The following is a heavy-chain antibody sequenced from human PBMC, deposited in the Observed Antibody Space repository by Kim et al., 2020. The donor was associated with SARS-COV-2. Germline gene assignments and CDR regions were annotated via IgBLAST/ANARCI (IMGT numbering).Heavy chain of an antibody. V-gene: IGHV3-21*01. CDR2: ISSTGDYQ. CDR3: AREFPPLDH. Sequence: GGSLRLSCAGTGFSLTTYPINWVRQAQGKGLEWVSSISSTGDYQYYADSVRGRFIISRDNAQNSVSLQMNSLTAEDTALYYCAREFPPLDHWGPGTLVTV. J-gene: IGHJ4*02. CDR1: GFSLTTYP.